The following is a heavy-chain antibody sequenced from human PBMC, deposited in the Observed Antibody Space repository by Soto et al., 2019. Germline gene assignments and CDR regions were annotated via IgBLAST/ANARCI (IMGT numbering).Heavy chain of an antibody. D-gene: IGHD5-18*01. J-gene: IGHJ6*02. CDR2: ISYDGRKV. Sequence: QVQLVESGGGVVQPGRSLRLSCAASGFSFSSFAMHWVRQAPGKGLEWVAVISYDGRKVYYADSAKGRFTISRDKSKNIVYVQMSSLRDDDTAVYYCARGIQRDNCYSGMDVWGQGTTVTVSS. V-gene: IGHV3-30*04. CDR1: GFSFSSFA. CDR3: ARGIQRDNCYSGMDV.